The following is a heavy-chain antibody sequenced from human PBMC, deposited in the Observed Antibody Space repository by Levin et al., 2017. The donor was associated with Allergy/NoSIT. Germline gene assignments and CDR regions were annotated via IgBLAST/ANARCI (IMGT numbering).Heavy chain of an antibody. Sequence: GGSLRLSCAASGFTFSSYAMHWVRQAPGKGLEWVAVITSDASNEHYADSVKGRFTISRDNSKNTLFLQMNSLGGEDTAVYYCAKDGPYSGAYPYYFDYWGQGTLVTVSS. CDR2: ITSDASNE. CDR1: GFTFSSYA. V-gene: IGHV3-30*18. J-gene: IGHJ4*02. CDR3: AKDGPYSGAYPYYFDY. D-gene: IGHD1-26*01.